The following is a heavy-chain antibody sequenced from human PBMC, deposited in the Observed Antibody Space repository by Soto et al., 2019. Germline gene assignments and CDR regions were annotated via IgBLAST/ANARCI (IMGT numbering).Heavy chain of an antibody. CDR1: GGSLSSGDNY. Sequence: PSETLYLTCTVSGGSLSSGDNYWSWIRQPPGKGLEWIGYIYYSGSTYYNPSLKSXVTISVDTSKNQFSLKLSSVTAADTAVYYCARDGVIPKLSYYYYGMDVWGQGTTVTVSS. J-gene: IGHJ6*02. CDR2: IYYSGST. CDR3: ARDGVIPKLSYYYYGMDV. V-gene: IGHV4-30-4*01. D-gene: IGHD3-16*02.